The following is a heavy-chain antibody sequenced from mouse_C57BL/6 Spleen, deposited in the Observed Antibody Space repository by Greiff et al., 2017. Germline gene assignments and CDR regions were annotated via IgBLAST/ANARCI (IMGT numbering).Heavy chain of an antibody. CDR3: TSDPGGYFDY. V-gene: IGHV5-9-1*02. Sequence: EVQRVESGEGLVKPGGSLKLSCAASGFTFSSYAMSWVRQTPEKRLEWVAYISSGGDSIYYADTMKGRFTISRDNARNTLYLQMSSLKSEDTAMYYCTSDPGGYFDYWGQGTTLTVSS. D-gene: IGHD1-1*02. J-gene: IGHJ2*01. CDR1: GFTFSSYA. CDR2: ISSGGDSI.